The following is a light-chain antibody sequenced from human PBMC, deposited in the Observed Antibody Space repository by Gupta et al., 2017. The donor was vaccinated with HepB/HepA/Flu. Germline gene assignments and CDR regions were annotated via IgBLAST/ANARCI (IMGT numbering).Light chain of an antibody. CDR2: DAS. CDR1: KSVSSY. CDR3: QHRSNSLT. Sequence: EIVLTQSPATLSLSPGERSTRSCRASKSVSSYLGWDQQKPGKSPRLIIYDASNRAKGNTDRFSGSGEGKDFTHTSSLREKEGCEAYYMQHRSNSLTFGRGTKVEIK. V-gene: IGKV3-11*01. J-gene: IGKJ4*01.